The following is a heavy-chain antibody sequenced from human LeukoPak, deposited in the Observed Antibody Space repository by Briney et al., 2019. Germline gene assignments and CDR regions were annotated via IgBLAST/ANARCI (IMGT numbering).Heavy chain of an antibody. V-gene: IGHV3-23*01. CDR3: AKGGSGSYYYGGYFDY. Sequence: VRSLRLSCAASGFTFSTDAMAWGRQAPGKALQWVSAISGSGGSTYYANSVKGRFTISRENYKNTLYLRMNSLRAEEKAVYYCAKGGSGSYYYGGYFDYWGQGTLVTVSS. CDR1: GFTFSTDA. CDR2: ISGSGGST. D-gene: IGHD1-26*01. J-gene: IGHJ4*02.